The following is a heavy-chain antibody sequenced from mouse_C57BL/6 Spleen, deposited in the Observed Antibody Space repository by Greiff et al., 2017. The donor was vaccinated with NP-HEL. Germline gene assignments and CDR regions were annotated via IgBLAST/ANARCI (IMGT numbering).Heavy chain of an antibody. CDR1: GYTFTSYW. Sequence: VQLQEPGAELVKPGASVKLSCKASGYTFTSYWMHWVKQRPGRGLEWIGRIDPRDGSTKYNEKFKGKATLTVDTSSSTAYMELHSLTSEDSAVYFCARGYYGSLFAYWGQGTLVTVSA. J-gene: IGHJ3*01. V-gene: IGHV1-62-3*01. D-gene: IGHD1-1*01. CDR2: IDPRDGST. CDR3: ARGYYGSLFAY.